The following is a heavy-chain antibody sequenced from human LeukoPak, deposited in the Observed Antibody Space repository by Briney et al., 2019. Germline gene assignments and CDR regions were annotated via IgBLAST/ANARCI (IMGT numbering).Heavy chain of an antibody. J-gene: IGHJ5*02. CDR2: IYYSGST. CDR1: GGSISSYY. Sequence: PSETLSLTCTVSGGSISSYYWSWIRQPPGKGPEWIGYIYYSGSTNYNPSLKSRVTISVDTSKNQFSLKLSSVTAADTAVYYCARGRLSTYDFWSGYQETYNWFDPWGQGTLVTVSS. CDR3: ARGRLSTYDFWSGYQETYNWFDP. D-gene: IGHD3-3*01. V-gene: IGHV4-59*01.